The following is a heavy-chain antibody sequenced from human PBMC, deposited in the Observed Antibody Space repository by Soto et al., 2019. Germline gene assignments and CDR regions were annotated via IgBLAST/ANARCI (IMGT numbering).Heavy chain of an antibody. CDR2: INPNSGGT. V-gene: IGHV1-2*02. J-gene: IGHJ4*02. CDR3: ARDALIAAAGYYFDY. D-gene: IGHD6-13*01. Sequence: QVQLVQSGAEVKKPGASVKVSCKASGYTFTGYYMHWVRQAPGQGLEWMGWINPNSGGTNYAQKFQGRVTITRDTSISTAYMELSRLRSDDTAVYYCARDALIAAAGYYFDYWGQGTLVTVSS. CDR1: GYTFTGYY.